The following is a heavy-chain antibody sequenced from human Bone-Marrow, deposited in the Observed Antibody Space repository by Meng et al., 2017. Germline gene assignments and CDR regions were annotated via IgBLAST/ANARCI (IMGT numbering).Heavy chain of an antibody. CDR1: GGTFSSYA. CDR2: IIPIFGTA. V-gene: IGHV1-69*06. CDR3: ARETHYYDSRYFDY. Sequence: QGQLVQAGAEVNNPGSSVKVSCKASGGTFSSYAISWVRQAPGQGLEWMGGIIPIFGTANYAQKFQGRVTITADKSTSTAYMELSSLRSEDTAVYYCARETHYYDSRYFDYWGQGTLVTVSS. J-gene: IGHJ4*02. D-gene: IGHD3-22*01.